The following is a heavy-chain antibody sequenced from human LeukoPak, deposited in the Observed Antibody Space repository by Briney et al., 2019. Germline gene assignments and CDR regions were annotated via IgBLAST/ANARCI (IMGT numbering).Heavy chain of an antibody. CDR3: ARAVEYCSSTSCTPTYFDY. J-gene: IGHJ4*02. V-gene: IGHV4-61*02. CDR2: IYTSGST. Sequence: PSETLSLTCTVSGGSISSGSYYWSWIRQPAWKGLEWIGRIYTSGSTNYNPSLKSRVTISVDTSKNQFSLKLSSVTAADTAVYYCARAVEYCSSTSCTPTYFDYWGQGTLVTVSS. CDR1: GGSISSGSYY. D-gene: IGHD2-2*01.